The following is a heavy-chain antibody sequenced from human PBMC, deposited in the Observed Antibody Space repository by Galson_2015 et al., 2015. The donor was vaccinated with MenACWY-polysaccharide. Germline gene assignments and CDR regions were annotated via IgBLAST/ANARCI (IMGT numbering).Heavy chain of an antibody. J-gene: IGHJ4*02. D-gene: IGHD2-15*01. V-gene: IGHV1-18*01. Sequence: SVKVSCKASGYTFTSYGISWVRQAPGQGLEWMGWISAYNGNTDYAQKLQGRVTMTTDTSTSTAYMELRSLRSGDTAVYYCARVGQYCSGDSCFDYWGQGTLVTVSS. CDR2: ISAYNGNT. CDR1: GYTFTSYG. CDR3: ARVGQYCSGDSCFDY.